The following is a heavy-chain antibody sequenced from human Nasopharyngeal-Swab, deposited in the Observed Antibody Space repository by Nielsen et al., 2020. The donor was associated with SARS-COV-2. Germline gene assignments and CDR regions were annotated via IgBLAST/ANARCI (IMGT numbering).Heavy chain of an antibody. D-gene: IGHD5-24*01. CDR3: ARRAARDGYNYEVDP. V-gene: IGHV5-51*01. CDR2: VYPGNSEV. Sequence: EESLKISCMASGYSFVNHWIGWVRQKSGKGLEWMGMVYPGNSEVAYSPSFQGQITISADKSLNTAYLQWRSLKASDTAIYFCARRAARDGYNYEVDPWGQGTLVTVSS. J-gene: IGHJ5*02. CDR1: GYSFVNHW.